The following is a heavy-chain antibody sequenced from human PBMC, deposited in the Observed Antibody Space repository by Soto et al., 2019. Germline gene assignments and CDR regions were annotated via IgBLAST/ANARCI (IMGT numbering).Heavy chain of an antibody. CDR1: GGTFSSYA. Sequence: QVQLVQSGAEVKKPGSSVKVSCKASGGTFSSYAISWVRQAPGQGLEWMGGIIPIFGTANYAQKFQGRVTITADKSTSTAYMELSSLRSEDTAVYCCAAGVGEYDSSGDYQHYPGMDVWGQGTRVTVTS. D-gene: IGHD3-22*01. V-gene: IGHV1-69*06. J-gene: IGHJ6*02. CDR3: AAGVGEYDSSGDYQHYPGMDV. CDR2: IIPIFGTA.